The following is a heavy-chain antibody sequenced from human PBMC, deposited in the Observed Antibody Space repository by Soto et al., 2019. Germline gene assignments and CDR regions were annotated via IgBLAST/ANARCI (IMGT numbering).Heavy chain of an antibody. D-gene: IGHD3-22*01. V-gene: IGHV4-34*01. CDR2: INHSGRV. CDR3: STRAYDTNGYYRFDP. Sequence: EPLSLTCAVYGGSFSGHSWTWIRQSPGKGLEWIGDINHSGRVNYSPSLKSRVTISLDTSKNQFSLTLSAVTAADTAMYYCSTRAYDTNGYYRFDPWGQGTLVTVSS. J-gene: IGHJ5*01. CDR1: GGSFSGHS.